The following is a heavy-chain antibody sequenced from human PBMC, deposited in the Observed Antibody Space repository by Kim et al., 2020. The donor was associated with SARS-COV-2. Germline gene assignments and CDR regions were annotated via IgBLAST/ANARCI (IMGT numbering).Heavy chain of an antibody. V-gene: IGHV7-4-1*02. J-gene: IGHJ6*02. Sequence: ASVKVSCKASGYTFTSYAMNWVRQAPGQGLEWMGWINTNTGNPTYAQGFTGRFVFSLYTSVSTAYLQISSLKAEDTAVYYCARGYGVVPAAIGRAGYYYYGMDVWGQGTTVTVSS. CDR1: GYTFTSYA. D-gene: IGHD2-2*02. CDR3: ARGYGVVPAAIGRAGYYYYGMDV. CDR2: INTNTGNP.